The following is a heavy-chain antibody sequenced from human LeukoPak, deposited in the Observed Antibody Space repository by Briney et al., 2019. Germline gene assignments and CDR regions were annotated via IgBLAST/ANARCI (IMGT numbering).Heavy chain of an antibody. D-gene: IGHD2-21*01. V-gene: IGHV3-21*01. CDR2: ISPDSNYK. J-gene: IGHJ4*02. CDR3: ARGGGYCGGDCYGIDY. CDR1: GFTFSTYS. Sequence: GGSLRLSCAASGFTFSTYSMNWLRLAPGKGLEWVSSISPDSNYKYYVDSVKGRFTISRDDAKNSLYLQMNSLRAEDTAVYYCARGGGYCGGDCYGIDYWGQGTLVTVSS.